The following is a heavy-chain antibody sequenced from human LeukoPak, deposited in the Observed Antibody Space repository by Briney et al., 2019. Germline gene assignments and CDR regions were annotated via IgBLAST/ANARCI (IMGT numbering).Heavy chain of an antibody. CDR2: IYYSGST. D-gene: IGHD6-19*01. V-gene: IGHV4-59*01. CDR1: GRFISRYY. CDR3: ASGSSGVNPYYFDY. J-gene: IGHJ4*02. Sequence: SETLSLTCTVCGRFISRYYWSWIRQPPGKGLEWVGYIYYSGSTYYTPALKNRVTISVDTSKSQFSLKLSSVTAADTAVYYCASGSSGVNPYYFDYWGQGTLVTVSS.